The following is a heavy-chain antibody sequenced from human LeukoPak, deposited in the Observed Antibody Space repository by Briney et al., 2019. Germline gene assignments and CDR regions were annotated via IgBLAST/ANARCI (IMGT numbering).Heavy chain of an antibody. CDR3: ARAPQLLWFGGSNWFDP. CDR1: GYTFTSYG. CDR2: ISAYNGNT. Sequence: ASVKVSCKASGYTFTSYGISWVRQAPGQGLEWMGWISAYNGNTNYAQKLQGRVTMTTDTSTSTAYMELRSLRSDDTAVYYCARAPQLLWFGGSNWFDPWGQGTLVTVSS. J-gene: IGHJ5*02. V-gene: IGHV1-18*04. D-gene: IGHD3-10*01.